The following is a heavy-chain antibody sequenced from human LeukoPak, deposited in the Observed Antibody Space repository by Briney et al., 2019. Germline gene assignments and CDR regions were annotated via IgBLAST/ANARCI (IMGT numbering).Heavy chain of an antibody. Sequence: PGRTLRLSCAASGFTFSSYGMHWGRQAPGKGLEWVAVIWYDGSNKYYADSVKGRFTISRDNSKNTLYLQMNSLRAEDTAVYYCAREEYNWNGVFDYWGQGTLVTVSS. CDR2: IWYDGSNK. D-gene: IGHD1-1*01. CDR3: AREEYNWNGVFDY. CDR1: GFTFSSYG. V-gene: IGHV3-33*01. J-gene: IGHJ4*02.